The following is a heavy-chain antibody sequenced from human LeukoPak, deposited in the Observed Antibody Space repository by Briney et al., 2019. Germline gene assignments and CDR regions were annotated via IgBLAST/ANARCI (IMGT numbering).Heavy chain of an antibody. Sequence: GGSLRLSCAASGFTVSSNYMSWVRQAPGKGLEWVSVIYSGGSTYYEDSVKGRFTISRDNSKNTLYLQMNSLRAEDTAVYFCARERSYCSGATCSLDLWGQGTLVTVSS. CDR3: ARERSYCSGATCSLDL. D-gene: IGHD2-15*01. J-gene: IGHJ5*02. CDR2: IYSGGST. V-gene: IGHV3-53*01. CDR1: GFTVSSNY.